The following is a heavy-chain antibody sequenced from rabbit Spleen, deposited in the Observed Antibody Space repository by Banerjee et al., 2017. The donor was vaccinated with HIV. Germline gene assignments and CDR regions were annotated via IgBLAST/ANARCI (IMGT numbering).Heavy chain of an antibody. CDR2: IDPVFGIA. J-gene: IGHJ6*01. CDR3: ARDTSSSFSSYGMDL. D-gene: IGHD1-1*01. CDR1: GFDFSSYG. V-gene: IGHV1S47*01. Sequence: QEQLVESGGGLVQPGGSLKLSCKASGFDFSSYGVSWVRQAPGKGLEWIGYIDPVFGIAVYASWVNGRFTISRDNAQNTLYLQLNSLTAADTAPFFCARDTSSSFSSYGMDLWGPGTLVTVS.